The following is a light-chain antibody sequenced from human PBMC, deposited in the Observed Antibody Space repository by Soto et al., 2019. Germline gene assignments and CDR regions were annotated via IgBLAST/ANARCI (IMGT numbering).Light chain of an antibody. CDR2: DAF. CDR1: QSVSSY. V-gene: IGKV3-11*01. CDR3: QQGGA. Sequence: EIVLTQSPATLSLSPGERATLSCRASQSVSSYLAWYQQKPGQAPRLLIYDAFNRATGIPARFSGSGSGTDFTLTISNLEPEDSAVYYCQQGGAFGPGTKVDIK. J-gene: IGKJ3*01.